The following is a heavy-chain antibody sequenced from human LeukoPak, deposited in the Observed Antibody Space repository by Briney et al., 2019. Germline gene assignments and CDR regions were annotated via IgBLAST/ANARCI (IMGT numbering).Heavy chain of an antibody. V-gene: IGHV4-59*01. CDR2: IYYSGST. J-gene: IGHJ4*02. CDR1: GGSISSYY. CDR3: ARASSSWTPVGL. D-gene: IGHD6-13*01. Sequence: SETLSLTCTVSGGSISSYYWSWIRQPPGKGLEWIGCIYYSGSTNYNPSLKSRVTISVDTSKNQFSLKLSSVTAADTAVYYCARASSSWTPVGLWGQGTLVTVSS.